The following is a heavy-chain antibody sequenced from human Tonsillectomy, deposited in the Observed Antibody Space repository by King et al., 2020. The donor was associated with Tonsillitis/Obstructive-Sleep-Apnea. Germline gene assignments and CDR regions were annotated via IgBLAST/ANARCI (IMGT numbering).Heavy chain of an antibody. Sequence: VQLVESGGGVVQSGRSLRLSCVASGFTFSSYGMHWVRQAPGKGLEWVAVIRYDGSNKYYTDSVKGRFTISRDNSKNTLYLQMNSLRAEHTAVYYCARESGGYNYYYYLDVWGKGTTVTVSS. CDR1: GFTFSSYG. V-gene: IGHV3-33*01. CDR2: IRYDGSNK. D-gene: IGHD2-15*01. J-gene: IGHJ6*03. CDR3: ARESGGYNYYYYLDV.